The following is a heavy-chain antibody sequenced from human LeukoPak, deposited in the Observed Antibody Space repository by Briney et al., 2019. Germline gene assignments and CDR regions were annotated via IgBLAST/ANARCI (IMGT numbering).Heavy chain of an antibody. Sequence: SETLSLTCTVSGGSISSYYWSWIRQPPGKGLEWIGYIYYSGSTNYNPSLKGRVTISVDTSKNQFSLKLSSVTAADTAVYYCASDDPTYGMDVWGQGTTVTVSS. J-gene: IGHJ6*02. V-gene: IGHV4-59*01. CDR2: IYYSGST. CDR1: GGSISSYY. CDR3: ASDDPTYGMDV.